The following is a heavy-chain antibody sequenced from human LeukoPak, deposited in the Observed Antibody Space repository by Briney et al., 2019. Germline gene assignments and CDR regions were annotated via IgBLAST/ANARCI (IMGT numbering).Heavy chain of an antibody. Sequence: ASVKVSCKASGYTFTSYYMNWVRQAPGQGLEWMGKINPNNGSTSYAQKFQGRVTMTTDTSTSTVYMELSSLRSEGTAVYFCARERDYKCDYWGQGALVTVSS. V-gene: IGHV1-46*01. D-gene: IGHD4-11*01. CDR1: GYTFTSYY. J-gene: IGHJ4*02. CDR2: INPNNGST. CDR3: ARERDYKCDY.